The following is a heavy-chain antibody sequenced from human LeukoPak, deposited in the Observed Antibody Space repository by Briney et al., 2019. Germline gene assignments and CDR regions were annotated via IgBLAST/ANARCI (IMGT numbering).Heavy chain of an antibody. V-gene: IGHV3-30*03. D-gene: IGHD3-16*01. CDR2: ISYDGSNK. Sequence: PGGSLRLSCAASGFTFSSYGMHWVRQAPGKGLEWVAVISYDGSNKYYADSVKGRFTISRDNAKNSLYLQMNSLRAEDTAVYYCARDRQGHMITFGGAPDYWGQGTLVTVSS. J-gene: IGHJ4*02. CDR1: GFTFSSYG. CDR3: ARDRQGHMITFGGAPDY.